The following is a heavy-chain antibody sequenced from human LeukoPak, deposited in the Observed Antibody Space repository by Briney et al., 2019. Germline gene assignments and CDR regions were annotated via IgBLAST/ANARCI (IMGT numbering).Heavy chain of an antibody. Sequence: ASVKVSCKASGYIFTGYCMHWVRQAPGQGLEWMGIINPSGGTTSYAQKFQGRVTMTRDTSISTAYMELSRLKSDDTAVYYCARGPRRLLAATRGAFDYWGQGTLVTVSS. CDR2: INPSGGTT. CDR1: GYIFTGYC. J-gene: IGHJ4*02. D-gene: IGHD2-15*01. V-gene: IGHV1-46*03. CDR3: ARGPRRLLAATRGAFDY.